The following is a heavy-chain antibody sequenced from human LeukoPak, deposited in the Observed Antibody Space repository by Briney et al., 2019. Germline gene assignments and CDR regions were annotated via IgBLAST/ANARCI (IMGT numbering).Heavy chain of an antibody. D-gene: IGHD6-19*01. Sequence: ASVKVSCKASGYTFTGYYMHWVRQAPGQGLEWMGRINPNSGGTNYAQKFQGRVTMTGDTSISTAYMELSRLRSDDTAVYYCARRGIAVAGTLPLIDYWGQGTLVTVSS. J-gene: IGHJ4*02. V-gene: IGHV1-2*06. CDR1: GYTFTGYY. CDR2: INPNSGGT. CDR3: ARRGIAVAGTLPLIDY.